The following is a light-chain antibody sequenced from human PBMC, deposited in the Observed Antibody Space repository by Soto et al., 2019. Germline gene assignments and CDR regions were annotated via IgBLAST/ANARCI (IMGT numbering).Light chain of an antibody. J-gene: IGKJ1*01. Sequence: VVWMTQSPSLLSASTGDRVTISCRMSQGISSYLAWYQQKPGKAPKLLIYGASSLQSGVPSRFSGSRSGPDFTLTISSLQPEDFATYYCQQSYSSPPTFGQRTKVDNK. CDR3: QQSYSSPPT. CDR1: QGISSY. V-gene: IGKV1D-8*03. CDR2: GAS.